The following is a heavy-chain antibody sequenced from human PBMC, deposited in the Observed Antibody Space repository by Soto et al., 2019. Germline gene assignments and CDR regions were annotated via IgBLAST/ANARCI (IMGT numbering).Heavy chain of an antibody. Sequence: SETLSLTCTVSGGSISNYWWSWIRQPPGKGLEWIGYIHYSGSPTYNPSLRSRITISVDTSKSQFSLKLSSVTAADTAFYYCARTRSSGTLDYWGQGTLVTVSS. J-gene: IGHJ4*02. V-gene: IGHV4-59*01. CDR1: GGSISNYW. CDR3: ARTRSSGTLDY. D-gene: IGHD1-1*01. CDR2: IHYSGSP.